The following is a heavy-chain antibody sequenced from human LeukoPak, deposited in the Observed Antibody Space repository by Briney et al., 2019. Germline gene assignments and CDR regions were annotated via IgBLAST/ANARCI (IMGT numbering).Heavy chain of an antibody. CDR2: IYTSGST. CDR3: ARYYYDSSGFPSPFDP. Sequence: SETLSLTCTVSGGSISSGRYYWSWIRQPAGKGLEWIGRIYTSGSTNYNPSLKSRVTISVDTSKNQFSLKLSSVTAADTAIYYCARYYYDSSGFPSPFDPWGQGTLVTVSS. J-gene: IGHJ5*02. CDR1: GGSISSGRYY. V-gene: IGHV4-61*02. D-gene: IGHD3-22*01.